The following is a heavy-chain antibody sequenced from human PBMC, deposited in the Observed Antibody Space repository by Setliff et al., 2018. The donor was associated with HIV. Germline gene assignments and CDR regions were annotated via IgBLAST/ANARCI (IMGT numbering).Heavy chain of an antibody. J-gene: IGHJ4*02. CDR3: ARWVVTAPYYFDY. V-gene: IGHV1-69*13. CDR2: IIPIFGTA. D-gene: IGHD2-21*02. Sequence: EASVKVSCKASGGTFNSYAISWVRQAPGQGLEWMGGIIPIFGTANYAQRFQGRVTITADESTSTAYMELSSLRSEDTAVYYCARWVVTAPYYFDYWGQGTLVTVSS. CDR1: GGTFNSYA.